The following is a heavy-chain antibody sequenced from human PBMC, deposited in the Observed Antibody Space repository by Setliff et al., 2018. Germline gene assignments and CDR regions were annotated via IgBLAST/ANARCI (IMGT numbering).Heavy chain of an antibody. CDR3: VRGQGPRTVVAIPFDH. V-gene: IGHV1-18*01. CDR2: ISPYYGST. CDR1: GYSFTVFG. J-gene: IGHJ4*02. D-gene: IGHD3-22*01. Sequence: ASVKVSCKTSGYSFTVFGISWVRQAPGQGLEWMGWISPYYGSTNYAQKFQGRVTMTTDTSTSTAYMEMTSLTSDDTALYYCVRGQGPRTVVAIPFDHWGQGTLVTVSS.